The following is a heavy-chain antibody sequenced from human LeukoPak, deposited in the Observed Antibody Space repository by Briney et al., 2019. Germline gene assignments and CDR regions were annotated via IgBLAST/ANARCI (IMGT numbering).Heavy chain of an antibody. J-gene: IGHJ4*02. CDR1: GYTFTSYY. V-gene: IGHV1-46*01. CDR3: ERSDRGYGSGRPDDY. Sequence: ASVKVSCKASGYTFTSYYIHWVRQAPGQGLEWMGIINPSGGSTNYAQKFQGRVTMTRDTSTSPVYMEMRSLRSEDTAVYYCERSDRGYGSGRPDDYWGQGTMVTVCS. CDR2: INPSGGST. D-gene: IGHD3-10*01.